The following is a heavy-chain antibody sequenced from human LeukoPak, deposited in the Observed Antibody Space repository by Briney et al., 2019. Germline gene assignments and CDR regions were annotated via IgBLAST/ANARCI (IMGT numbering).Heavy chain of an antibody. D-gene: IGHD2-8*01. Sequence: PGGSLRLSCAASGFTFRGYSMNWVRQAPGKGLVWVSSISSYNDYIYYADSVKGRFTISRDNAKNSLYLEMNSLRAEDTAVYYCARDGGYCTKGVCYLDYWGQGTLVTVSS. CDR3: ARDGGYCTKGVCYLDY. V-gene: IGHV3-21*01. J-gene: IGHJ4*02. CDR2: ISSYNDYI. CDR1: GFTFRGYS.